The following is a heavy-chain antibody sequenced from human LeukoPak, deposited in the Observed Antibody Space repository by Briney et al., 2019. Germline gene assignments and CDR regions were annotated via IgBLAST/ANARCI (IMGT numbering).Heavy chain of an antibody. V-gene: IGHV3-21*01. CDR3: AREGGYQYYYAMDV. Sequence: GGSLRLSCAASGINFITYALHWVRQAPGMGLEWVSSISSSSSYIFYADSVKGRFTISRDNAKNSLYLQISSLRAEDAAVYYCAREGGYQYYYAMDVWGQGTTVTVSS. CDR1: GINFITYA. J-gene: IGHJ6*02. D-gene: IGHD3-16*01. CDR2: ISSSSSYI.